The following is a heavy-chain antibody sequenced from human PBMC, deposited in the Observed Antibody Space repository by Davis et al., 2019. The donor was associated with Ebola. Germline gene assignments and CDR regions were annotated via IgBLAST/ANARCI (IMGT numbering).Heavy chain of an antibody. V-gene: IGHV1-2*04. CDR2: INPNSGGT. CDR3: AREGNYYDSSGEYFDY. CDR1: GGTFSSYA. D-gene: IGHD3-22*01. Sequence: AASVKVSCKASGGTFSSYAISWVRQAPGQGLEWMGWINPNSGGTNYAQKFQGWVTMTRDTSISTAYMELSRLRSDDTAVYYCAREGNYYDSSGEYFDYWGQGTLVTVSS. J-gene: IGHJ4*02.